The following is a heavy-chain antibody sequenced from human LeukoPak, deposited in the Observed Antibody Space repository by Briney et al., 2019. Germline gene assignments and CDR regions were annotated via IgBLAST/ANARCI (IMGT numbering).Heavy chain of an antibody. CDR3: ARHLPGYLDY. CDR1: GDSISSSSYY. CDR2: IYYSGST. Sequence: SETLSLTCTVSGDSISSSSYYWGWIRQPPGKGLEWIGSIYYSGSTYYNPSLKSRVTISVDTSKNQFSLKLSSVTAADTAVYYCARHLPGYLDYWGQGTLVTVSS. J-gene: IGHJ4*02. V-gene: IGHV4-39*01.